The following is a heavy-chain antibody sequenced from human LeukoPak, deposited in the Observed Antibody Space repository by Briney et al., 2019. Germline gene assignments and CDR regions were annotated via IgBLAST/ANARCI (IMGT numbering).Heavy chain of an antibody. CDR2: ISAYNGNT. CDR3: ARPTLYGSGSYSLDP. CDR1: GYTFTSNY. V-gene: IGHV1-18*04. D-gene: IGHD3-10*01. Sequence: ASVKVSCKASGYTFTSNYIHWVRQAPGQGLEWMGWISAYNGNTNYAQKLQGRVTMTTDTSTSTAYMELRSLRSDDTAVYYCARPTLYGSGSYSLDPWGQGTLVTASS. J-gene: IGHJ5*02.